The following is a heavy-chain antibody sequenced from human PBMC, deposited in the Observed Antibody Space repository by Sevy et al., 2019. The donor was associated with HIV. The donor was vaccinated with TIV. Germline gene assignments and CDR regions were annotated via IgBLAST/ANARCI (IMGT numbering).Heavy chain of an antibody. V-gene: IGHV3-23*01. CDR3: LLGSSPNFIHY. J-gene: IGHJ4*02. Sequence: GGSLRLSCAASGFTFSSYAMSWVRQAPGKGLEWVSAISCSGGSTYYADSVKGRFTISRDNSKNTLYLQMNSLRAEDTAVYYCLLGSSPNFIHYWGQGTLVTVSS. D-gene: IGHD6-6*01. CDR1: GFTFSSYA. CDR2: ISCSGGST.